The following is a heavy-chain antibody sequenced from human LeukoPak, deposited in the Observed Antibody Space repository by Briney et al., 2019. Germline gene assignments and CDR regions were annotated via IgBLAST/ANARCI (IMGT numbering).Heavy chain of an antibody. CDR2: INPSGGGT. CDR1: GYTFTSYY. CDR3: ARGYSSSWYLGDH. V-gene: IGHV1-46*01. J-gene: IGHJ4*02. D-gene: IGHD6-13*01. Sequence: ASVKVSCKASGYTFTSYYIHWVRQAPGQGLEWMGLINPSGGGTRYAQKFQGRVTMTRDMSTSTVYMELSSLRSEETAVYYCARGYSSSWYLGDHWGQGTLVIVSS.